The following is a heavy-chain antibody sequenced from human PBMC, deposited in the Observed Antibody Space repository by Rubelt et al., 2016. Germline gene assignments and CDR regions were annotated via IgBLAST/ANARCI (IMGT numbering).Heavy chain of an antibody. Sequence: QVQLQESGPGLVKPSQTLSLTCAVSGGSISSGTYSWSWIRQPPGKGLEWIGNFHYGGSTYYNPSLKSRLTISLDTSKNQVARKRSSVTAADTAVYYCARGGLAILVREHAFDIWGQGTMVTVSS. CDR2: FHYGGST. V-gene: IGHV4-30-4*07. J-gene: IGHJ3*02. D-gene: IGHD3-10*01. CDR3: ARGGLAILVREHAFDI. CDR1: GGSISSGTYS.